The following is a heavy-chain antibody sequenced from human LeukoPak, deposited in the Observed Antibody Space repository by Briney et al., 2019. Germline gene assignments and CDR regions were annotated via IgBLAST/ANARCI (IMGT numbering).Heavy chain of an antibody. CDR3: ARVGFWSGYSSGY. CDR2: INHSGST. J-gene: IGHJ4*02. Sequence: PSETLSLTCAVYVGSFSGYYWSWIRQPPGKGLEWIGEINHSGSTNYNPSLKSRVTIYVDTSKNQYSLKLSSVTAADTAVYYCARVGFWSGYSSGYWGQGTLVTVSS. D-gene: IGHD3-3*01. CDR1: VGSFSGYY. V-gene: IGHV4-34*01.